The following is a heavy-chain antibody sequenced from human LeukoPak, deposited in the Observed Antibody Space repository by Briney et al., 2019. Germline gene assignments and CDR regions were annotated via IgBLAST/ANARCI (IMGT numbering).Heavy chain of an antibody. J-gene: IGHJ6*03. CDR3: ARGRLTTIVVVNYFYYYMDV. V-gene: IGHV4-61*05. CDR1: GYAISSGYF. CDR2: IYYSGST. Sequence: SETLSLTCSVSGYAISSGYFWGWIRQPPGKGLEWIGYIYYSGSTNYNPSLKSRITISVDTSKNQFSLKLSSVTAADTAVYYCARGRLTTIVVVNYFYYYMDVWGKGTTVTVSS. D-gene: IGHD3-22*01.